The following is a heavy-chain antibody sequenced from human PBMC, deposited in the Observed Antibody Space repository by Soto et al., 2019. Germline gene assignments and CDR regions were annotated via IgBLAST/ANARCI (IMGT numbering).Heavy chain of an antibody. D-gene: IGHD5-12*01. CDR2: IYWDDNK. CDR3: AHQVGYEYFDY. V-gene: IGHV2-5*02. CDR1: GFSLSTSGVG. J-gene: IGHJ4*02. Sequence: QITLKESGPTLVKPTQTLTLTCTFSGFSLSTSGVGVGWIRQPPGKALEWLALIYWDDNKRSSPSLKSRLTITKDTSKNQVVLTMTNMDPVDTATYYCAHQVGYEYFDYWGQGTLVTVSS.